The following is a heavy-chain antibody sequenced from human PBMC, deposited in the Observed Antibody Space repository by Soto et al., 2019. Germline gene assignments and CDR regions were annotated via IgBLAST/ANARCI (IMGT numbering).Heavy chain of an antibody. D-gene: IGHD1-26*01. CDR3: VRERVGHSAMDV. V-gene: IGHV4-4*07. CDR1: GASMNSYH. Sequence: QVQLQASGPGLVKPSETLSLTCTVSGASMNSYHWSWIRQPAGKGLEWIGHIHSSGSTNYNPSLKSRVTMSVDTSKNQFSLRLMSLTAADTAVYYCVRERVGHSAMDVWGQGTTVTVSS. CDR2: IHSSGST. J-gene: IGHJ6*02.